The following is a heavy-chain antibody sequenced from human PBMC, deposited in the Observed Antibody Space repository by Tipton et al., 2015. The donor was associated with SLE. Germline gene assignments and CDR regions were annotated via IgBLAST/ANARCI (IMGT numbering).Heavy chain of an antibody. V-gene: IGHV3-64*01. J-gene: IGHJ3*02. D-gene: IGHD2-21*01. Sequence: SLRLSCAASGFTFSSYAMHWVRQAPGKGLEYVSAISSNGGSTYYANSVKGRFTISRDNSKNTLYLQMGSLRAEDMAVYYCARDPDCGGDCYAFDIWGQGTMVTVSS. CDR2: ISSNGGST. CDR1: GFTFSSYA. CDR3: ARDPDCGGDCYAFDI.